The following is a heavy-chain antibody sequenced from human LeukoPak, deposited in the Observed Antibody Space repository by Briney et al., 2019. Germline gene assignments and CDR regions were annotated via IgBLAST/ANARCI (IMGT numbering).Heavy chain of an antibody. CDR3: ARDYRSSSGRSIDY. V-gene: IGHV3-7*01. CDR1: GFTFSTYW. D-gene: IGHD6-6*01. Sequence: GGSLRLSCAASGFTFSTYWMTWVRQAPGKGLEWVANLKQDGSEEYYVVSVKGRFTISRDDAKNSLYLQMNSLRAEDTAVYYCARDYRSSSGRSIDYWGQGTLVTVSS. CDR2: LKQDGSEE. J-gene: IGHJ4*02.